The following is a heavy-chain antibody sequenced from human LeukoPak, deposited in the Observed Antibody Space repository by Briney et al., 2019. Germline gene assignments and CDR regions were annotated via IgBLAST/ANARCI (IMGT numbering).Heavy chain of an antibody. CDR1: GIPFSDYY. Sequence: PGGSLRLSCVVSGIPFSDYYMNWIRQAPGKGLEWISYISTSGSYTDYAHSVKGRFTISRDDAKSALYLQMDSLRLEDTAVYYRAAGTAADFWGQGTLVTVSS. CDR2: ISTSGSYT. D-gene: IGHD6-13*01. V-gene: IGHV3-11*03. J-gene: IGHJ4*02. CDR3: AAGTAADF.